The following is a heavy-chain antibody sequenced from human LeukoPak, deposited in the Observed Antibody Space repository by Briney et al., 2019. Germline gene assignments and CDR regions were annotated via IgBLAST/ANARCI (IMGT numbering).Heavy chain of an antibody. CDR3: ARFSPSYYDILTGYNDLDY. D-gene: IGHD3-9*01. Sequence: SETLSLTCTVPGGSISDYYWSWIRQPPGKGLEWIGYIYYSGSTNYNPSLKSRVTISVDTSKNQFSLKLSSVTAADTAVYYCARFSPSYYDILTGYNDLDYWGQGTLVTVSS. V-gene: IGHV4-59*12. CDR2: IYYSGST. J-gene: IGHJ4*02. CDR1: GGSISDYY.